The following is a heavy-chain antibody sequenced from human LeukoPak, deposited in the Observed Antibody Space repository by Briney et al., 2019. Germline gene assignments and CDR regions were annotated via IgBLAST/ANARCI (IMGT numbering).Heavy chain of an antibody. CDR2: INGEGSRI. CDR3: ARDPGYYYYGMDV. CDR1: GFNLRTYW. J-gene: IGHJ6*02. Sequence: GSLRLSCAVTGFNLRTYWIHWVRHSPGRGLEWVARINGEGSRINYADSVRGRFTISRDNAKNTAYLQMNSLRAEDTALYYCARDPGYYYYGMDVWGQGTTVVVSS. V-gene: IGHV3-74*01.